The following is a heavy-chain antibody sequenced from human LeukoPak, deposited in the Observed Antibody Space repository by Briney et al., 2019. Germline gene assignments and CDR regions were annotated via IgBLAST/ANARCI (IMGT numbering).Heavy chain of an antibody. D-gene: IGHD3-22*01. CDR3: ARAGSDSSGYYPQSIDY. Sequence: GASVTVSCKASGYTFTSHYMYWVRQAPGQGLEWMGIINPSGGRTTYAQTFQGRVTMTSDTSTSTVNMELSSLRCEDTAVYYCARAGSDSSGYYPQSIDYWGQGTLVTVSS. CDR2: INPSGGRT. CDR1: GYTFTSHY. V-gene: IGHV1-46*01. J-gene: IGHJ4*02.